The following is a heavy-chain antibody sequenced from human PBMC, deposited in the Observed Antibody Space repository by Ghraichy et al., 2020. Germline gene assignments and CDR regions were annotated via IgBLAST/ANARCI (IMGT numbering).Heavy chain of an antibody. J-gene: IGHJ6*03. CDR1: GGSISSGGYS. Sequence: SETLSLTCAVSGGSISSGGYSWSWIRQPPGKGLEWIGYIYHSGSTYYNPSLKSRVTISVDRSKNQFSLKLSSVTAADTAVYYCARESRYNYYYMDVWGKGTTVTVSS. V-gene: IGHV4-30-2*01. CDR3: ARESRYNYYYMDV. CDR2: IYHSGST. D-gene: IGHD1-14*01.